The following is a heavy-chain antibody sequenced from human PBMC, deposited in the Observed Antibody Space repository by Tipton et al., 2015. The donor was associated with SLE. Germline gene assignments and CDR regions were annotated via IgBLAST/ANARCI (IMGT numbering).Heavy chain of an antibody. V-gene: IGHV4-34*01. J-gene: IGHJ4*02. D-gene: IGHD3-16*01. Sequence: TLSFTCGVYSGSFSGYSWNWIRQAPGKGLEWIGEVSRSGSPNYNPSLESRVSMSLDTSKNQFSLKLSSVTAADTAVYYCARDLGRLYFDYWGQGTLVTVSS. CDR1: SGSFSGYS. CDR3: ARDLGRLYFDY. CDR2: VSRSGSP.